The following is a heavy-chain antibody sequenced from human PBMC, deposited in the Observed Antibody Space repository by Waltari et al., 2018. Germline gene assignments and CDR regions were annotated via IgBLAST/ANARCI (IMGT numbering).Heavy chain of an antibody. CDR2: IYTSGST. D-gene: IGHD3-22*01. J-gene: IGHJ4*02. Sequence: QVQLQESGPGLVKPSQTLSLTCTVSGGSISSGSYYWSWIRQPAGKGLEWIGRIYTSGSTNYNPSLKSRVTISVDTSKNQFSLKLSSVTAADTAVYYCAGGGDYYDSSGYKYWGQGTLVTVSS. CDR3: AGGGDYYDSSGYKY. V-gene: IGHV4-61*02. CDR1: GGSISSGSYY.